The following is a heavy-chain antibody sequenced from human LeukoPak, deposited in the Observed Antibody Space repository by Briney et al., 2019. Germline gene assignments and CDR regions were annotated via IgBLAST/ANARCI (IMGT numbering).Heavy chain of an antibody. V-gene: IGHV3-23*01. J-gene: IGHJ4*02. CDR2: ISGSGGST. D-gene: IGHD3-10*01. Sequence: GGSLRLSCAASGFTFSSYAMSWVRQAPGKGLEWVSAISGSGGSTYYADSVKGRFTISRDNSENTLYLQMNSLRAEDTAVYYCAKDDSVLWFGELLYRFDYWGQGTLVTVSS. CDR3: AKDDSVLWFGELLYRFDY. CDR1: GFTFSSYA.